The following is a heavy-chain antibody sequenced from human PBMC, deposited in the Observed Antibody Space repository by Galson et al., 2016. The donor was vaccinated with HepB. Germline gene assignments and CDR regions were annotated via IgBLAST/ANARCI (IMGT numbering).Heavy chain of an antibody. V-gene: IGHV3-15*07. D-gene: IGHD6-13*01. Sequence: SLRLSCAASGVIFSKAWMNWVRQAPGKGLEWVGRIIARDAGGTVDYAAPVKGRFTISRDDSKNTVYPQMSSLKTEDTGGYYCTTTGGTAGGSSWPPSWGQGTLVTVSS. CDR2: IIARDAGGTV. J-gene: IGHJ5*02. CDR3: TTTGGTAGGSSWPPS. CDR1: GVIFSKAW.